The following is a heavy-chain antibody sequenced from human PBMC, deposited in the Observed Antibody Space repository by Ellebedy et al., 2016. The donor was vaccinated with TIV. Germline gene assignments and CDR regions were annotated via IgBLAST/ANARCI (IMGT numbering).Heavy chain of an antibody. Sequence: GESLKISCAASGFTFSHYAIHWVRQAPGKGLDWVAVISPAAFNEYYADSVKGRFNISSDTSKNAVYRQMNSLTTEDTSVYDCARAGYSIIWWGHGLDVWGQGTTVTVSS. D-gene: IGHD5-18*01. CDR3: ARAGYSIIWWGHGLDV. CDR2: ISPAAFNE. V-gene: IGHV3-30*04. CDR1: GFTFSHYA. J-gene: IGHJ6*02.